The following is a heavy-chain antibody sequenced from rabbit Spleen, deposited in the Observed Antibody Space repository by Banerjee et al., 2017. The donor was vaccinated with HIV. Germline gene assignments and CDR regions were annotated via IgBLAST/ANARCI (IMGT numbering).Heavy chain of an antibody. J-gene: IGHJ4*01. V-gene: IGHV1S45*01. Sequence: EQLEESGGDLVQPEGPWQLTCPASGFSFGSIYWTCWARQAPGKGLEWIACIYADSTTYYASWAKGRFTISKTSSTTVTLQVISLTTADTAIYFCARDGVGGVGYAYDLWGPGTLVTVS. D-gene: IGHD6-1*01. CDR2: IYADSTT. CDR1: GFSFGSIYW. CDR3: ARDGVGGVGYAYDL.